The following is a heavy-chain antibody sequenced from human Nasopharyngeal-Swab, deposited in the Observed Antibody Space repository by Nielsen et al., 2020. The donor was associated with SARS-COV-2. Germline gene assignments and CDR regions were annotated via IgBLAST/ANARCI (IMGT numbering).Heavy chain of an antibody. D-gene: IGHD2-15*01. CDR3: ARGADVYCSGGSCYSEYYYYMDV. V-gene: IGHV3-66*01. Sequence: GESLKISCAASGFGVSTNYMSWVRQAPGKGLEWMSVIYPGGSTNYADSVKGRFTISRDYSKNTLYLQMNSLRVEDTGIYYCARGADVYCSGGSCYSEYYYYMDVWGRGTTVTVSS. CDR2: IYPGGST. CDR1: GFGVSTNY. J-gene: IGHJ6*03.